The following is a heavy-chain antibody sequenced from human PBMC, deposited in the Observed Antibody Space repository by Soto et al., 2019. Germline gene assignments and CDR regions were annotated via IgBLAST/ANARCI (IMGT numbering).Heavy chain of an antibody. D-gene: IGHD3-10*01. CDR3: ARGQRRREYGKLYGMDV. Sequence: GASVKVSCKASGGTFSSYAISWVRQAPGQGLEWMGGIIPIFGTANYAQKFQGRVTITADKSTSTAYMELSSLRSEDTAVYYCARGQRRREYGKLYGMDVWGQGTTVTVSS. CDR2: IIPIFGTA. V-gene: IGHV1-69*06. J-gene: IGHJ6*02. CDR1: GGTFSSYA.